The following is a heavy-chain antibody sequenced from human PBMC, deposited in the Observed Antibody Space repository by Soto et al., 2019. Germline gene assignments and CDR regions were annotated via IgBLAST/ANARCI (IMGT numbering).Heavy chain of an antibody. CDR2: IKQDGSET. J-gene: IGHJ4*02. V-gene: IGHV3-7*01. CDR1: GFTFSSYW. Sequence: GGPLRLSCGASGFTFSSYWMNWVRQAPGQGLEWVANIKQDGSETSYVDSVKGRFTISRDNAKNSLYLQMDSLRAEDTAVYYCARVDDSAWYTRDYWGQGTLVTVSS. CDR3: ARVDDSAWYTRDY. D-gene: IGHD6-19*01.